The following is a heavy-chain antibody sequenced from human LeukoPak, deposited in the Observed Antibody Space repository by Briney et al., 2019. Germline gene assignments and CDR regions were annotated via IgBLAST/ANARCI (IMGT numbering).Heavy chain of an antibody. V-gene: IGHV3-21*01. Sequence: GGSLRLSCAASRFTFSSYKMHWVRQAPGKGLEWVSSISSSSSYIYYADSVKGRFTISRDNAKNSLYLQMHSLRGEDTDVYYCARDLPQPTSGWVDSPGAAFDIWGQGTMVTVSS. CDR3: ARDLPQPTSGWVDSPGAAFDI. CDR2: ISSSSSYI. CDR1: RFTFSSYK. D-gene: IGHD6-19*01. J-gene: IGHJ3*02.